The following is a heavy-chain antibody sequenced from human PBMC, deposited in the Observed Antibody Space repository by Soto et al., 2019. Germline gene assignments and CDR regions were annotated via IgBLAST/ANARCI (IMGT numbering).Heavy chain of an antibody. D-gene: IGHD3-10*01. J-gene: IGHJ4*02. V-gene: IGHV5-10-1*01. CDR1: GYSFTSYW. Sequence: GESLKISCKGSGYSFTSYWITWVRQMPGKGLEWMGRIDPRDSYSSYSPSFQGHVTMSADKSISTAYLQWSSLMASDTAMYYCARTYSSRSGSYYILDYWGRGTLVTVSS. CDR2: IDPRDSYS. CDR3: ARTYSSRSGSYYILDY.